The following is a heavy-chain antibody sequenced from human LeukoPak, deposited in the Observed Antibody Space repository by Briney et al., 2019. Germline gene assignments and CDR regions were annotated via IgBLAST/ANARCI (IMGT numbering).Heavy chain of an antibody. CDR1: GGSISSYY. D-gene: IGHD4-17*01. Sequence: SETLSLTCTVSGGSISSYYWSWIRHPPGKGLEWIGYIYYSGSTNYNPSLKSRVTISVDTSKNQFSLKLSSVTAADTAVYYCARRPTTVTTNWFDPGGQGTRVTVSS. CDR2: IYYSGST. J-gene: IGHJ5*02. CDR3: ARRPTTVTTNWFDP. V-gene: IGHV4-59*08.